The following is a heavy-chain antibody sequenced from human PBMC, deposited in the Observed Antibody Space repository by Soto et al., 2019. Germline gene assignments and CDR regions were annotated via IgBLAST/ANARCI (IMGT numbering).Heavy chain of an antibody. J-gene: IGHJ6*02. CDR2: IIPIFGTA. Sequence: QVQLVQSGAEVKKPGSSVKVSCKASGGTFSSYAISWVRQAPGQGLEWMGGIIPIFGTANYAQKFQGRVTITADESTSTDHMELSSQIAEDTAVYYCARDPHSTVTTFDYYYYGMDVWGQGTTVTVSS. D-gene: IGHD4-4*01. CDR3: ARDPHSTVTTFDYYYYGMDV. CDR1: GGTFSSYA. V-gene: IGHV1-69*01.